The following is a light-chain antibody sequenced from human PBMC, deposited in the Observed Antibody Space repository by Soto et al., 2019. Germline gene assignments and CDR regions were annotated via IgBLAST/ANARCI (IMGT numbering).Light chain of an antibody. CDR1: DSVTSDY. J-gene: IGKJ4*01. V-gene: IGKV3-20*01. CDR3: QQFAAPVT. Sequence: EIVLTQSPGTLSLSPGERATLSCGASDSVTSDYLAWYQQQPGHAPRLLIYGASYRAPGIPDRLSGSASGTDFPLTISRLPPEDSSVYYCQQFAAPVTFGGGTQVDIK. CDR2: GAS.